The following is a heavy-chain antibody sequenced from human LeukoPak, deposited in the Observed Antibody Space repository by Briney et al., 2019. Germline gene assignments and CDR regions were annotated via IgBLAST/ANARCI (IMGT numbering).Heavy chain of an antibody. D-gene: IGHD3-22*01. CDR2: THYTEGS. CDR1: GGSIRRYY. J-gene: IGHJ4*02. V-gene: IGHV4-59*08. Sequence: SETLSLTCTVSGGSIRRYYWSWIRQAPGEGVEWIGSTHYTEGSTFNPSLRSRVTFSTDTSKNQFFLQLTSVTAADTAVYYCARRYQYDNSGQYYDDFWGQGTLVTVSS. CDR3: ARRYQYDNSGQYYDDF.